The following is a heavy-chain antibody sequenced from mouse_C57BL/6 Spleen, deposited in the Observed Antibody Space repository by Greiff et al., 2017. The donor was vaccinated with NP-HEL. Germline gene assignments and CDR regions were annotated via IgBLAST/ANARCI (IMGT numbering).Heavy chain of an antibody. CDR2: ISYDGSN. V-gene: IGHV3-6*01. Sequence: EVQLVESGPGLVKPSQSLSLTCSVTGYSITSGYYWNWIRQFPGNKLEWMGYISYDGSNNYNPSLKNRISITRDPSKNQFFLTLNSVTTDDTATYYCARASYDGYYWGQGTTLTVSS. CDR1: GYSITSGYY. CDR3: ARASYDGYY. D-gene: IGHD2-3*01. J-gene: IGHJ2*01.